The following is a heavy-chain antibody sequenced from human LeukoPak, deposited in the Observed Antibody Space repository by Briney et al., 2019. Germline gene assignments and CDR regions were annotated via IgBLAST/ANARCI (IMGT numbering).Heavy chain of an antibody. D-gene: IGHD6-19*01. CDR1: GFTVSSNY. CDR2: IYTGGST. Sequence: GGSLRLSRAASGFTVSSNYMSWVRQAPGKGLEWVSVIYTGGSTYYADSVKGRFTISRDNSKNTLYLQMNSLRAEDTAVYYCARAGWSSGWITYYFDCWGQGTLVTVSS. V-gene: IGHV3-53*01. CDR3: ARAGWSSGWITYYFDC. J-gene: IGHJ4*02.